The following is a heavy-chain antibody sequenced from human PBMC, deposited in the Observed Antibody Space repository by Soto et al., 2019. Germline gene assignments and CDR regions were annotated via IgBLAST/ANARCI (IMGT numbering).Heavy chain of an antibody. CDR1: GASISSNSYY. J-gene: IGHJ1*01. Sequence: PETLSLTCTVSGASISSNSYYWGWIRQPPGKGLEWIGEINHSGSTNYNPSLKSRVTISVDTSKNQFSLKLSSVTAADTAVYYCARGHHSSSWYEGGYFQHWGQGTLVTVS. CDR2: INHSGST. CDR3: ARGHHSSSWYEGGYFQH. V-gene: IGHV4-39*07. D-gene: IGHD6-13*01.